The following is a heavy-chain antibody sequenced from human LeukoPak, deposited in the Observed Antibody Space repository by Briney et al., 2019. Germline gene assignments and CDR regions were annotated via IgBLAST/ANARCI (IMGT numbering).Heavy chain of an antibody. J-gene: IGHJ3*02. CDR3: AADLQAFAFDI. CDR1: GGSISSGGYY. Sequence: SETLSLTCTVSGGSISSGGYYWSWIRQHPGKGLEWIGYIYYSGSTFHNPSLKSRVTISVDTSKNQFSLKLDSVTAADTAVYYCAADLQAFAFDIWGQGTMVTVSS. CDR2: IYYSGST. D-gene: IGHD3-3*02. V-gene: IGHV4-31*03.